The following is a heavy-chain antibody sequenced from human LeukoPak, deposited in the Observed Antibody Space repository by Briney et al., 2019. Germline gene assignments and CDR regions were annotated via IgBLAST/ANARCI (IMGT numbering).Heavy chain of an antibody. D-gene: IGHD2-21*02. V-gene: IGHV3-66*02. CDR3: ARAVGVTAIHNAFDI. CDR2: IYSGGGT. Sequence: GGSLRPSYAASGFTVSSNYMSWVRQAPGKGLEWVSVIYSGGGTDYADAVKGRFTISRDNSKNTLYLQMNSLRAEDTAVYYCARAVGVTAIHNAFDIWGQGTMVTVSS. J-gene: IGHJ3*02. CDR1: GFTVSSNY.